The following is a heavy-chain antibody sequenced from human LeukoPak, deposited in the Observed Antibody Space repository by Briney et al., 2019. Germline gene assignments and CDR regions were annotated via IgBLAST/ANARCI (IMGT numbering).Heavy chain of an antibody. J-gene: IGHJ4*02. V-gene: IGHV3-30-3*01. CDR1: GFTFSSYA. CDR3: ARDGSSWSRWGYFDY. Sequence: GRSLRLSCAASGFTFSSYAMHWVRQAPGKGLEWVAVISYDGSNKYYADSVKGRFTISRDNSKNTLYLQMNSLRAEDTAVYHCARDGSSWSRWGYFDYWGQGTLVTVSS. D-gene: IGHD6-13*01. CDR2: ISYDGSNK.